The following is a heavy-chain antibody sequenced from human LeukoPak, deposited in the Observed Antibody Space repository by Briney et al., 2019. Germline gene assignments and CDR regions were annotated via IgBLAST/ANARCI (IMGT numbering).Heavy chain of an antibody. J-gene: IGHJ3*01. CDR1: GFTFSSYW. V-gene: IGHV3-74*01. D-gene: IGHD3-16*01. Sequence: GGSLRLSCAASGFTFSSYWMHWVRQAPGKGLVWVSRINTDGSSTSYADSVKGRFTISRDNAKNTVFLQMNSLRVEDTAVYYCARGGLGHGFDVWGQGTMVTVSS. CDR2: INTDGSST. CDR3: ARGGLGHGFDV.